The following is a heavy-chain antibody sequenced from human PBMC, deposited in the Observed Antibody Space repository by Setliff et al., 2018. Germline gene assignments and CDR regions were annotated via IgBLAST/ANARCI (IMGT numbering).Heavy chain of an antibody. J-gene: IGHJ4*02. Sequence: ASVKVSCKASGGTFSSYAISWVRQAPGQGLEWMGRIIPIFGTANYAQKFQGRVTITADKSTSTAYMELSSLRSEDTAVYYCARELPRTIFGVVIDYRGQGTLVTVSS. V-gene: IGHV1-69*06. D-gene: IGHD3-3*01. CDR3: ARELPRTIFGVVIDY. CDR2: IIPIFGTA. CDR1: GGTFSSYA.